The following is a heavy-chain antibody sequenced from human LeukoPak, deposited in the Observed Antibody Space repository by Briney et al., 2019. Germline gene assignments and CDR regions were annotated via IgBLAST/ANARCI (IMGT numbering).Heavy chain of an antibody. Sequence: SGTLSLTCAVSGGSISSSNWWSWVRQPPGKGLEWIGEIYHSGSTNYNPSLKSRVTISVDKSKNQLSLKLSSVTAADTAVYYCARANQLRYFDWLLSNENYFDYWGQGTLVTVSS. V-gene: IGHV4-4*02. CDR1: GGSISSSNW. CDR3: ARANQLRYFDWLLSNENYFDY. D-gene: IGHD3-9*01. CDR2: IYHSGST. J-gene: IGHJ4*02.